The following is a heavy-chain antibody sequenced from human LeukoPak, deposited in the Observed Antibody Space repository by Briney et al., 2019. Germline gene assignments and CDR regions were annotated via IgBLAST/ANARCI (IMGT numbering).Heavy chain of an antibody. D-gene: IGHD3-9*01. V-gene: IGHV4-59*01. Sequence: SETLSLTCTVSGGSISSYYWSWVRQPPGKGLEWVGSIYYSGSTNYNPSLNTRAPISVDTSKIHFSLNLISVTAADPAVYYCAREVSLSARLYDNPHSWYFDLWGRGTLVTVPS. CDR1: GGSISSYY. CDR2: IYYSGST. CDR3: AREVSLSARLYDNPHSWYFDL. J-gene: IGHJ2*01.